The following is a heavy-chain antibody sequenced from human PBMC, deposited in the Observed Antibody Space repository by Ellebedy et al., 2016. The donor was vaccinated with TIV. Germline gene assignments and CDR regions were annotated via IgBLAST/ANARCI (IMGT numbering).Heavy chain of an antibody. CDR1: GFTFGDYA. CDR3: ARDTYGHTAPPFY. D-gene: IGHD3-10*01. J-gene: IGHJ4*02. V-gene: IGHV3-49*03. CDR2: IASKGLGATT. Sequence: GGSLRLSCTASGFTFGDYAMSWFRQPPGKRLEWVGFIASKGLGATTGYAASVKGRSTISRDDSNSIAYLQMNSLKTEDTAVYYCARDTYGHTAPPFYWGQGILVTVSS.